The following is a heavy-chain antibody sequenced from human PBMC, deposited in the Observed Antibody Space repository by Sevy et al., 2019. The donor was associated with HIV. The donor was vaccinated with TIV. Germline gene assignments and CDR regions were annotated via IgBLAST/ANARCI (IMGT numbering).Heavy chain of an antibody. D-gene: IGHD2-21*02. CDR3: ARASGGDRLDYYGMDV. CDR2: IYHSGRT. J-gene: IGHJ6*02. CDR1: GYSISSGYY. V-gene: IGHV4-38-2*01. Sequence: SETLSLTCAVSGYSISSGYYWGWIRQSPGKGLEWIGNIYHSGRTYHNPSLKSRVTTSVDTSKNQFSLKLTSVTAADTAVYYWARASGGDRLDYYGMDVWGQGTTVTVSS.